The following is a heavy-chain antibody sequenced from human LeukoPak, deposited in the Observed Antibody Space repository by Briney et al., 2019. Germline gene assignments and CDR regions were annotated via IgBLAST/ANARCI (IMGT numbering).Heavy chain of an antibody. D-gene: IGHD4-17*01. V-gene: IGHV3-7*01. CDR3: ARDTDYGDPYYYYYYYMDV. J-gene: IGHJ6*03. Sequence: AGGSLRLSCAASGFTFSSYWMSWVRQAPGKGLEWVANIKQDGSEKYYVDSVKGRFTISRDNAKNSLYLQMNSLRVEDTAVYYCARDTDYGDPYYYYYYYMDVWGKGTTVTVSS. CDR2: IKQDGSEK. CDR1: GFTFSSYW.